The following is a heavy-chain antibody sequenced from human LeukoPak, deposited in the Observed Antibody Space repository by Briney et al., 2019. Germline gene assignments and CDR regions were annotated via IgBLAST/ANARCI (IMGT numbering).Heavy chain of an antibody. D-gene: IGHD3-3*01. CDR3: ARAGGFFSPFGY. Sequence: SETLSLTCSVSSGSISSNNYYWGWIRQPPGKGLEWIGYIYYSGSTYYNPSLKSRVTISVDTSKNQFSLKLSSVTAADTAVYYCARAGGFFSPFGYWGQGTLVTVSS. CDR1: SGSISSNNYY. CDR2: IYYSGST. V-gene: IGHV4-39*01. J-gene: IGHJ4*02.